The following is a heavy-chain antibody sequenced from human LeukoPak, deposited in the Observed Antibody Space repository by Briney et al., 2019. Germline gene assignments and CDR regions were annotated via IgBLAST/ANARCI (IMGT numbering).Heavy chain of an antibody. CDR2: IIGSIHTT. CDR1: GFTFTDYS. CDR3: VKGSPTHCYYHMTV. V-gene: IGHV3-23*01. Sequence: GGSLRLSCSAAGFTFTDYSMSWVRQPPGGGRGWVSSIIGSIHTTHNADSVKSRSTNSSDNSKSTLYLQMNSLRVDDTAVYCCVKGSPTHCYYHMTVWGKETTVTVSS. D-gene: IGHD4-11*01. J-gene: IGHJ6*03.